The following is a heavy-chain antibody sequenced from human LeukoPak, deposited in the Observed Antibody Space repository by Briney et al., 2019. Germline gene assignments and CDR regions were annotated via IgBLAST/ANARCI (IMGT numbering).Heavy chain of an antibody. D-gene: IGHD2-15*01. Sequence: GRSLRLSCAASGFTFDDYAMHWVRQAPGKGLEWVSGISWNSGSIGYADSVKGRFTISRDNAKNSLYLQMNSLRAEDTALYYCAKDISFQARSGGSWRQRGYYYYGMDVWGQGTTVTVSS. CDR3: AKDISFQARSGGSWRQRGYYYYGMDV. CDR2: ISWNSGSI. J-gene: IGHJ6*02. CDR1: GFTFDDYA. V-gene: IGHV3-9*01.